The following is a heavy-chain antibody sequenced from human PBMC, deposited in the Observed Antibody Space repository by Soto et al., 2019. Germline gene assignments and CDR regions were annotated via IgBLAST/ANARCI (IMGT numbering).Heavy chain of an antibody. CDR2: INHSGST. CDR3: ARIVLDCSGGSCYAEYFQH. J-gene: IGHJ1*01. V-gene: IGHV4-34*01. CDR1: GGSFSGYY. D-gene: IGHD2-15*01. Sequence: QVQLQQWGAGLLKPSETLSLTCAVYGGSFSGYYWSWIRQPPGKGLEWIGEINHSGSTNYNPSLKRRVTISVDTSKNQFSLKLSSVTAADTAVYYCARIVLDCSGGSCYAEYFQHWGQGTLVTVSS.